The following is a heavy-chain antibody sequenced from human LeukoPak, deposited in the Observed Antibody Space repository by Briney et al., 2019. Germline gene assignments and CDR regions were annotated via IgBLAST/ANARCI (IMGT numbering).Heavy chain of an antibody. CDR3: AREEIAAGGFDY. J-gene: IGHJ4*02. CDR2: ISYDGSNK. CDR1: GFTFSSYA. V-gene: IGHV3-30-3*01. D-gene: IGHD6-13*01. Sequence: GGSLRLSCAASGFTFSSYAMHWVRQAPGRGLEWVAVISYDGSNKYYADSVKGRFTISRDNSENTLYLQMNSLRAEDTAVYYCAREEIAAGGFDYWGQGTLVTVSS.